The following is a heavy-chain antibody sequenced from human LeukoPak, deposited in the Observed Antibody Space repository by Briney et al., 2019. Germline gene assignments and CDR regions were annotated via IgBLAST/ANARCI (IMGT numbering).Heavy chain of an antibody. CDR2: IYYSGST. CDR1: GGSISSGGYY. V-gene: IGHV4-31*03. D-gene: IGHD4-17*01. J-gene: IGHJ5*02. CDR3: AREPTTVTGWFDP. Sequence: SQTLSLTCTVSGGSISSGGYYWSWIRQHXXXXXXXXGYIYYSGSTYYNPSLKXRXTISVDTSKNQFSLKLSSVTAADTAVYYCAREPTTVTGWFDPWGQGTLVTVSS.